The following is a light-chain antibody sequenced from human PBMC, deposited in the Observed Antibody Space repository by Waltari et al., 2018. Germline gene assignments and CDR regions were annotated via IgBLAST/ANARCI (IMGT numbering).Light chain of an antibody. CDR2: GAS. V-gene: IGKV3-20*01. CDR3: QHHVRLPAT. CDR1: QNIGNY. Sequence: IVLTQSPGPLPLSPAGRATLSCRASQNIGNYLAWYQQKPGQAPRLLIYGASSRAAGIPDRFSGSESGADFSLTISILEPEDFAVYYCQHHVRLPATFGQGTKV. J-gene: IGKJ1*01.